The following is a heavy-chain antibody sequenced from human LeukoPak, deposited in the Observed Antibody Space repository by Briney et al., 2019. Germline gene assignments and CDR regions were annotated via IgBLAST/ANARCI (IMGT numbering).Heavy chain of an antibody. Sequence: PSETLSLTCTVSGGSISSSSYYWGWIRQPPGKGLEWIGSIYYSGSTYYNPSLKSRVTISVDTSKNQFSLKLSSVTAADTAVYYCARGPYDFWSGYPYGFDYWGQGTLVTVSS. D-gene: IGHD3-3*01. CDR3: ARGPYDFWSGYPYGFDY. CDR2: IYYSGST. J-gene: IGHJ4*02. V-gene: IGHV4-39*07. CDR1: GGSISSSSYY.